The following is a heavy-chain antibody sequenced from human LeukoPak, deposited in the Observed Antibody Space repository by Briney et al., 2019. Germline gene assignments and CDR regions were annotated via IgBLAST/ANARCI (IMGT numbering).Heavy chain of an antibody. Sequence: PGGSLRLSCAASGFTFSSYWMHWLRQAPGKGLVWVSRVKSDGSSTRYADSVKGRFTISRDNAKNTQYLQMNSLRAEDTAVYYCVRCSGVFGSSGYWGQGTLVTVSS. J-gene: IGHJ4*02. CDR1: GFTFSSYW. CDR3: VRCSGVFGSSGY. D-gene: IGHD2-15*01. V-gene: IGHV3-74*01. CDR2: VKSDGSST.